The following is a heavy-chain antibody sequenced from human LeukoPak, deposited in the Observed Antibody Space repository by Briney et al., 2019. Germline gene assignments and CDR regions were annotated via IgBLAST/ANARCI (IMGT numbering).Heavy chain of an antibody. D-gene: IGHD3-10*01. V-gene: IGHV3-23*01. Sequence: GGSLRLSCAASGFTFSSYGMSWVRQAPGKGLEWVSAISGSCGSTYYADSVKGRFTISRDNSKNTLYLHMNSLRAEDTAVFHCAKSLGTAMVRGVIDYWGQGTPVTVSS. CDR2: ISGSCGST. CDR3: AKSLGTAMVRGVIDY. J-gene: IGHJ4*02. CDR1: GFTFSSYG.